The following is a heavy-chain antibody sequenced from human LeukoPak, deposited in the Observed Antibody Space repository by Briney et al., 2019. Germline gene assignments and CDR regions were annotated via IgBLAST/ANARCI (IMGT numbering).Heavy chain of an antibody. J-gene: IGHJ4*02. Sequence: SETLSLTCTVSGGSISSSSYYWGWIRQPPGKGLGWIGSIYYSGSTYYNPSLKSRVTISVDTSKNQFSLKLSSVTAADTAVYYCARLRSSNPFDYWGQGTLVTVSS. D-gene: IGHD6-6*01. V-gene: IGHV4-39*01. CDR2: IYYSGST. CDR1: GGSISSSSYY. CDR3: ARLRSSNPFDY.